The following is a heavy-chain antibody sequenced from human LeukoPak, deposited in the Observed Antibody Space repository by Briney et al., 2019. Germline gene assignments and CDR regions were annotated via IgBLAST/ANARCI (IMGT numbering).Heavy chain of an antibody. J-gene: IGHJ4*02. V-gene: IGHV1-18*01. Sequence: ASVKVSCKASGYTFTSYGISWVRQAPGQGLEWMGWSSAYNGNTNYAQKLQGRVTMTTDTSTSTAYMELRSLRSDDTAVYYCAIAYYDFWSGYYSMDYWGQGTLVTVSS. CDR3: AIAYYDFWSGYYSMDY. CDR1: GYTFTSYG. CDR2: SSAYNGNT. D-gene: IGHD3-3*01.